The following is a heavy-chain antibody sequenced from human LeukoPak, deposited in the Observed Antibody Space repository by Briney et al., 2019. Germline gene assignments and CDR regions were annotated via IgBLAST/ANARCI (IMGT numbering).Heavy chain of an antibody. V-gene: IGHV4-34*01. CDR2: INQSGST. D-gene: IGHD3-3*01. CDR3: ARGRRIFGVVIPYPFDY. J-gene: IGHJ4*02. CDR1: GGSFSGYY. Sequence: PSETLSLTCAVYGGSFSGYYWSWIRQPPGKGLEWIGEINQSGSTNYNPSLKSRVTISVDTSKNQFSLKLSSVTAADTAVYYCARGRRIFGVVIPYPFDYWGQGTLVTVSS.